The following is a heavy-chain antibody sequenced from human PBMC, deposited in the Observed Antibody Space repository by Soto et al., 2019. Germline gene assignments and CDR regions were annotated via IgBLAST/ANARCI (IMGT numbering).Heavy chain of an antibody. D-gene: IGHD6-13*01. J-gene: IGHJ5*01. CDR3: AKETRVLWGAAGFDS. V-gene: IGHV6-1*01. Sequence: QSPSRGLEWLGRTYYRSKWYNDYAVSVKGRITINPDKSKNQFSLQLNSVTPEDTAVYYCAKETRVLWGAAGFDSWGQGTLVTVSS. CDR2: TYYRSKWYN.